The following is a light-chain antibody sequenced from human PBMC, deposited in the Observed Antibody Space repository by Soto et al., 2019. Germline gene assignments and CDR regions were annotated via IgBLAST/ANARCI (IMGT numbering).Light chain of an antibody. CDR1: SSDVGGYNY. J-gene: IGLJ1*01. CDR3: VSYAGGTYV. V-gene: IGLV2-8*01. Sequence: QSVLTQPASVSGSPGQSITISCTGTSSDVGGYNYVSWYQQHPGKAPKLMIYDVNKRPSGVPDRFSGSKSDNTASLTVSGLQDEDEADYYCVSYAGGTYVFGTGTKVTVL. CDR2: DVN.